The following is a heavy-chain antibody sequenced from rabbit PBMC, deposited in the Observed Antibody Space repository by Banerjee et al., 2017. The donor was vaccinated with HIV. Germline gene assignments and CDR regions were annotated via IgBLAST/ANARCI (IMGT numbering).Heavy chain of an antibody. D-gene: IGHD7-1*01. J-gene: IGHJ4*01. V-gene: IGHV1S40*01. CDR3: ARRNTGTGFYFDL. CDR1: GFSFSRGYD. Sequence: QSLEESGGDLVKPGASLTLTCTASGFSFSRGYDMCWVRQAPGKGLEWIGCIYAGDSGSPWYASWAKGRFTISKTSSTTVTLQMTSLTAADTATYFCARRNTGTGFYFDLWGPGTLVTVS. CDR2: IYAGDSGSP.